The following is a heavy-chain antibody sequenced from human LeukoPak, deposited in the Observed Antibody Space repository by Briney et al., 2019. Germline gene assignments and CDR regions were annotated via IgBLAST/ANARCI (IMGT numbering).Heavy chain of an antibody. J-gene: IGHJ4*02. D-gene: IGHD6-13*01. CDR2: ISSSSSYI. Sequence: GGSLRLSCAASGFTFSNYGMNWVRLAPGKGLEWVSYISSSSSYIYYADSVKGRFTISRDNAKNSLHLQMNSLRDEDSAVYYCARDPHIAAAGTIFDYWGQGTLVTVSS. CDR3: ARDPHIAAAGTIFDY. V-gene: IGHV3-21*01. CDR1: GFTFSNYG.